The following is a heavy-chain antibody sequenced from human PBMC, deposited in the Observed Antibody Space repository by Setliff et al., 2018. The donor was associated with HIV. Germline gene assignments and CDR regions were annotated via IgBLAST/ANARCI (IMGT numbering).Heavy chain of an antibody. Sequence: GGSLRLSCAASGLTLSTYSMNWVRQAPGKGLEWISYISSSSSTIYYADSVHGRFTISRDNAKNSLYLQMNSLRAEDTAVYYCASRSDYWGQGTLVTVS. J-gene: IGHJ4*02. V-gene: IGHV3-48*01. CDR1: GLTLSTYS. CDR3: ASRSDY. CDR2: ISSSSSTI.